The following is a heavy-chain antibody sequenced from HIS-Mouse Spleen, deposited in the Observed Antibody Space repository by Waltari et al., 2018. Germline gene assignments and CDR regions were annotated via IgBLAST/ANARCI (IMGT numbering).Heavy chain of an antibody. CDR2: INHNSGGT. V-gene: IGHV1-2*02. CDR1: GYTFTGYY. J-gene: IGHJ4*02. D-gene: IGHD6-6*01. CDR3: ARDPMLGIAARYYFDY. Sequence: QVQLVQSGAEVKKPGASVKVSCKASGYTFTGYYMHWVRQAPGQGLEWMGWINHNSGGTNYAQKFQGRVTMTRDTSISTAYMELSRLRSDDTAVYYCARDPMLGIAARYYFDYWGQGTLVTVSS.